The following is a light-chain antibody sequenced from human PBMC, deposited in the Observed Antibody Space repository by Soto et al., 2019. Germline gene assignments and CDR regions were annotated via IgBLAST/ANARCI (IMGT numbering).Light chain of an antibody. V-gene: IGKV1-17*01. J-gene: IGKJ2*01. Sequence: DIQMTQSPSSLSASVGDRVTITCRASHGIGNDLGWYQQKAGKAPKRLIYAASSLEAGVPSRFSGSGSGAEFTLTISSLQPEDFATYCCLQYNSDLNTVGQRTKLEIK. CDR3: LQYNSDLNT. CDR1: HGIGND. CDR2: AAS.